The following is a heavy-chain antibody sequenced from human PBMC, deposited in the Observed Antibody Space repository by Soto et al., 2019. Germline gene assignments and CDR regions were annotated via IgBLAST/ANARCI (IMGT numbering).Heavy chain of an antibody. V-gene: IGHV1-18*01. D-gene: IGHD3-9*01. J-gene: IGHJ5*02. CDR2: ISAYNGNT. CDR3: ARDGNYDILTGYYNDWFDP. CDR1: GYTFTSYG. Sequence: QVQLVQSGAEVKKPGASVKVSCKASGYTFTSYGISWVRQAPGQGLEWRGWISAYNGNTNYAQKLQGRVTMTTDTSTSTAYMELRSLRSDDTAVYYCARDGNYDILTGYYNDWFDPWGQGTLVTVSS.